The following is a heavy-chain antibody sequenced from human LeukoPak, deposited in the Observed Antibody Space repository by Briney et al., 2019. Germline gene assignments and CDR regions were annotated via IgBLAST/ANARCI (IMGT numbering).Heavy chain of an antibody. CDR2: TSGSGGRT. CDR3: GKDSYVGVNWFDP. V-gene: IGHV3-23*01. Sequence: PGGSLRLSCAASGFSFSSNSMSWVRQAPGKGLEWVSATSGSGGRTLYADSVKGRFTISRDNSKNMVYLEMNSLRVEDTAVYYCGKDSYVGVNWFDPRGQGILVTVSS. CDR1: GFSFSSNS. D-gene: IGHD1-26*01. J-gene: IGHJ5*02.